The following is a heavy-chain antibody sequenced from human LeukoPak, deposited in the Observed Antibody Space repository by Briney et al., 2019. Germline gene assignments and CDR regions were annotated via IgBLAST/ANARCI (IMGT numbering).Heavy chain of an antibody. CDR1: GDSISSYY. Sequence: NASETLSLTCTVSGDSISSYYWSWLRQPPGKGLEGIGYIYYSGSTNYNPSRKSRVTISVDTSKNQFSLKLSSVTAADTAVYYCARGVTMVRGVPWYYYYGMDVWGQGTTVTVSS. V-gene: IGHV4-59*01. CDR2: IYYSGST. CDR3: ARGVTMVRGVPWYYYYGMDV. J-gene: IGHJ6*02. D-gene: IGHD3-10*01.